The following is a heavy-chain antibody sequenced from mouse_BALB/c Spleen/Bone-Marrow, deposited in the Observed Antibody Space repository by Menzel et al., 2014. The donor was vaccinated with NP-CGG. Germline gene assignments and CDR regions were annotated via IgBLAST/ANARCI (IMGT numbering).Heavy chain of an antibody. Sequence: EVKLVESGGGLVKPGASLKLSCAASGFTFSSYAMSWVRQTPEKRLEWVASISSGGSTYYPDSVKDRFTISRDNARNILYLQMSSLRSEDTAMYYCARGYDGYYGFAYWGQGTLVTVSA. CDR1: GFTFSSYA. CDR2: ISSGGST. J-gene: IGHJ3*01. CDR3: ARGYDGYYGFAY. D-gene: IGHD2-3*01. V-gene: IGHV5-6-5*01.